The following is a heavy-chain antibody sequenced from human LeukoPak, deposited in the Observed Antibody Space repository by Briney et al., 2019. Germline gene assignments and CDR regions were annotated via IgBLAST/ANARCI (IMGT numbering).Heavy chain of an antibody. CDR3: ASLALYYYYMDV. V-gene: IGHV4-4*07. CDR1: GGSISSYY. CDR2: IYTSGST. J-gene: IGHJ6*03. Sequence: SETLSLTCTVSGGSISSYYWSWIRQSAGKGLEWIGRIYTSGSTYYNPSLKSRVTISVDTSKNQFSLKLSSVTAADTAVYYCASLALYYYYMDVWGKGTTVTVSS.